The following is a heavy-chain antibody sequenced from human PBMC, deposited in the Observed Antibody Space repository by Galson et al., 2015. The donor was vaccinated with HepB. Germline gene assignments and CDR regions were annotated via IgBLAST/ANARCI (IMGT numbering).Heavy chain of an antibody. CDR1: GYSFTSYW. Sequence: QSGAEVKKPGESLKISCKGFGYSFTSYWIGWVRQMPGKGMEWMGIIHPGDSNIRYSPSFQGQVTISADKSISTAFLQWSSLKASDTAMYYFARLYWSSTSCSNYYYYYTDVWGRGTTVTVSS. J-gene: IGHJ6*03. V-gene: IGHV5-51*03. CDR2: IHPGDSNI. CDR3: ARLYWSSTSCSNYYYYYTDV. D-gene: IGHD2-2*01.